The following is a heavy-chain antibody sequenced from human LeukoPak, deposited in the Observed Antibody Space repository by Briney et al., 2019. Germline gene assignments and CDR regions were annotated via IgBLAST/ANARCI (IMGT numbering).Heavy chain of an antibody. CDR1: GYTFTGYY. Sequence: ASVKVSCKASGYTFTGYYMHWVRQAPGQGLEWMGWIKPNSGGTNYAQKFQGRVTMTRDTSISTAYMELSRLRSDDTAVYYCARGSVDIVATIISYWYFDLWGRGTLVTVSS. D-gene: IGHD5-12*01. V-gene: IGHV1-2*02. J-gene: IGHJ2*01. CDR2: IKPNSGGT. CDR3: ARGSVDIVATIISYWYFDL.